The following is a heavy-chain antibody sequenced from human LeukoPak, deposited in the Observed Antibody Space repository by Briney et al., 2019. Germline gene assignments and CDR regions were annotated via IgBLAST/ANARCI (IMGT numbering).Heavy chain of an antibody. CDR3: ARKRDGYNPFDN. J-gene: IGHJ4*02. V-gene: IGHV4-28*01. Sequence: SDTLSLTCAVSGYSISSSNWWVWIRQPPGKGLEWIGYIYYSGRTYYNPSLESRVTMSVGTSKNQFSLKLSSVTALDTAVYYCARKRDGYNPFDNWGQGTLVTVSS. CDR1: GYSISSSNW. D-gene: IGHD5-24*01. CDR2: IYYSGRT.